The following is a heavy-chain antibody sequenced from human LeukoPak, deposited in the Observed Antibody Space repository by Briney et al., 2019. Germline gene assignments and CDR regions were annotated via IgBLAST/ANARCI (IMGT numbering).Heavy chain of an antibody. Sequence: GGSLRLSCAASGFTFDDYAMHWVRQAPGKGLEWVSGISWNSGSIGYADSVKGRFTISRDNAKNSLYLQMNSLRAEDTALYYCAKDSLPYGGNEGPHYGMDVWGQGTTVTVSS. CDR3: AKDSLPYGGNEGPHYGMDV. CDR1: GFTFDDYA. V-gene: IGHV3-9*01. D-gene: IGHD4-23*01. CDR2: ISWNSGSI. J-gene: IGHJ6*02.